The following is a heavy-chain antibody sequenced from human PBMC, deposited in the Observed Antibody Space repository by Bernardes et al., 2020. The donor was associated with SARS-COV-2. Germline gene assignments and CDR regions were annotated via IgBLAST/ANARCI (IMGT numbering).Heavy chain of an antibody. CDR1: GDSMSRYY. CDR2: ISTSGGS. CDR3: ARGSVGQWGVFRALAY. J-gene: IGHJ4*02. D-gene: IGHD6-19*01. V-gene: IGHV4-59*01. Sequence: SETLSLTCSVSGDSMSRYYWSWIRQSPGKGLEWIGFISTSGGSNYNPSLKSRLTISLDTSKRQFSLELRSVNSADTAMYYCARGSVGQWGVFRALAYWSQGTLVTVTS.